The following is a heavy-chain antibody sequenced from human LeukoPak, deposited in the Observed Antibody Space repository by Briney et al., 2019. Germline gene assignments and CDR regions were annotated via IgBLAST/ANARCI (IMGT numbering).Heavy chain of an antibody. CDR3: AKDVRWQLLPYYYFDY. J-gene: IGHJ4*02. Sequence: GRSLRLSCAASGFTFSSYGIHWVRQAPGEGLEWVAVISYDGSNKYYADSVKGRFTISRDNSKNTLDLQMNSLREEDTAVYYCAKDVRWQLLPYYYFDYWGQGTLVTVSS. D-gene: IGHD2-15*01. CDR1: GFTFSSYG. CDR2: ISYDGSNK. V-gene: IGHV3-30*18.